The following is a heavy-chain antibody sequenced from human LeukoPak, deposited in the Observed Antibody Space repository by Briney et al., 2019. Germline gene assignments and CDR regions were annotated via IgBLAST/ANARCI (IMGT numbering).Heavy chain of an antibody. J-gene: IGHJ5*02. CDR3: ARGDIIRGDYNWFDP. V-gene: IGHV4-4*07. CDR2: IYSGGST. CDR1: TGSISSYY. Sequence: SETLSLACTVSTGSISSYYCSWIRQPAGKGLGYIGRIYSGGSTNYSPSLKSRVTMSVDTSKNQFSLKLTSVTAADTAVYYCARGDIIRGDYNWFDPWGQGILVTVSS. D-gene: IGHD3-10*01.